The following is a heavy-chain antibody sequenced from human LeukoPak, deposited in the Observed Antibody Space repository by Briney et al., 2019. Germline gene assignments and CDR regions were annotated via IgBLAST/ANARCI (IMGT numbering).Heavy chain of an antibody. Sequence: GGSWRLSWEASGFTFPTYWMTWFRQAQGKGRGWVANIKQDGTEKYYVDSVKGRFTISRDNAKNSLYLQMNSLRAEDTAVYYCASRAPYGSGYYYYMDVWGKGTTVTISS. CDR1: GFTFPTYW. CDR2: IKQDGTEK. CDR3: ASRAPYGSGYYYYMDV. J-gene: IGHJ6*03. D-gene: IGHD3-10*01. V-gene: IGHV3-7*01.